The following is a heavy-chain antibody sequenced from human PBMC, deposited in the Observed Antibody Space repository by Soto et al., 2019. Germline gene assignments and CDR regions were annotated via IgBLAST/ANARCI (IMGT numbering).Heavy chain of an antibody. V-gene: IGHV3-64D*06. CDR1: GFTFSSYA. CDR2: ISSNGGST. J-gene: IGHJ6*02. CDR3: VKGGYCSSTSCSYYYYYGMDV. D-gene: IGHD2-2*03. Sequence: PGGSLRLSCSASGFTFSSYAMHWVRQAPGKGLEYVSAISSNGGSTYYADSVKGRFTISRDNSKNTLYLQMSSLRAEDTAVYYCVKGGYCSSTSCSYYYYYGMDVWGQGXTVTVYS.